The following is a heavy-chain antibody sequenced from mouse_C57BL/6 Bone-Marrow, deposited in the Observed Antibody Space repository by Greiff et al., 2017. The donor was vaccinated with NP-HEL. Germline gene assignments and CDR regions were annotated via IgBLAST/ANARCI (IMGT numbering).Heavy chain of an antibody. CDR1: GYTFTSYW. V-gene: IGHV1-52*01. CDR2: IDPSDSET. CDR3: ASKIYYDYENYFDY. Sequence: VQLQQPGAELVRPGSSVKLSCKASGYTFTSYWMHWVKQRPIQGLEWIGNIDPSDSETHYNQKFKDKATLTVDKSSSTAYMQLSSLTSEDSAVYYCASKIYYDYENYFDYWGQGTTLTVSS. J-gene: IGHJ2*01. D-gene: IGHD2-4*01.